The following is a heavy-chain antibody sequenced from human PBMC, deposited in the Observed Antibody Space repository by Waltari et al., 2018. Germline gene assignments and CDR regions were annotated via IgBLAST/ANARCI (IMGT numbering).Heavy chain of an antibody. CDR3: ATFGGNSNWFDP. V-gene: IGHV1-69*01. CDR2: IIPISGTA. D-gene: IGHD1-7*01. CDR1: GSPFRPYA. J-gene: IGHJ5*02. Sequence: QVQLVQSGAEVKNPGSTLKVSCKTSGSPFRPYAIPWVRQAPGQGLEWMGIIPISGTADYSQKFQGRITITADESTSTAYMELSGLKSDDTAVYYCATFGGNSNWFDPWGQGTLVTVSS.